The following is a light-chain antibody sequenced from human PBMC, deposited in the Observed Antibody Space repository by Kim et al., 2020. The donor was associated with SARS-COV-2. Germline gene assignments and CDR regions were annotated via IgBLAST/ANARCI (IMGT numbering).Light chain of an antibody. CDR1: QSVSSSS. V-gene: IGKV3-20*01. J-gene: IGKJ2*03. Sequence: LSPGDSATLSCRASQSVSSSSLAWYQQRPGQAPRLLIHGASSRATGIPDRFSGSGSGTDFTLTISRLEPEDFAVYYCQLYGRSFYSFGQGTKLEI. CDR2: GAS. CDR3: QLYGRSFYS.